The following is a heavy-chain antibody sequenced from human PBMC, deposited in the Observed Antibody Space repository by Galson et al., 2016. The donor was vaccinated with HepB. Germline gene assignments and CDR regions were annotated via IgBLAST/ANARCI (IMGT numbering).Heavy chain of an antibody. J-gene: IGHJ2*01. CDR1: GNIFSSYW. CDR3: ARIFGMVPAPSDWSFEL. V-gene: IGHV5-51*01. CDR2: IYPRDSDT. Sequence: QSGAEVKKPGESLKISCKSSGNIFSSYWIAWVRQMPGKGLEWMGSIYPRDSDTRYSPSFQGQVTISADKSISTAFLQWSSLSASDTACYYCARIFGMVPAPSDWSFELWGRGALVTVSS. D-gene: IGHD3-3*01.